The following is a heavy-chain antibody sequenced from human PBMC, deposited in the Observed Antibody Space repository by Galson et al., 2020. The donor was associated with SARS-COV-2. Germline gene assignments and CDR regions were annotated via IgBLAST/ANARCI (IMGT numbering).Heavy chain of an antibody. D-gene: IGHD3-10*01. CDR3: AKGPRFGELLSPFDS. CDR2: ISNDGTNR. V-gene: IGHV3-30-3*01. J-gene: IGHJ4*02. Sequence: TGGSLRLSCAASGLTFSSYAMHWVRQAPGKGLEWVAVISNDGTNRYYADSVKGRFTISRDNSKNTLFLQMNSLRVEDTAVYSCAKGPRFGELLSPFDSWGQGTLVTVSS. CDR1: GLTFSSYA.